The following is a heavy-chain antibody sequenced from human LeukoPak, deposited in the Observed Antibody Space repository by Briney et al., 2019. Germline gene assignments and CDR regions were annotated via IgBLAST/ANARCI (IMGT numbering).Heavy chain of an antibody. Sequence: ASVKVSCKTSGYSFTAFYIHWVRQAPGQGLEWMGWIHPRRGDTNYAQKFQGRVTMTRDTSISTAYMELSRLRSDDTAVYYCARSTRYNWNDDYWGQGTLVTVSS. CDR3: ARSTRYNWNDDY. J-gene: IGHJ4*02. D-gene: IGHD1-1*01. CDR1: GYSFTAFY. CDR2: IHPRRGDT. V-gene: IGHV1-2*02.